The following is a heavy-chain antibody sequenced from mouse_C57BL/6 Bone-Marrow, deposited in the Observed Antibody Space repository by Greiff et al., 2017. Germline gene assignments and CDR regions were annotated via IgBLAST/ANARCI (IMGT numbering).Heavy chain of an antibody. J-gene: IGHJ2*01. CDR2: ISDGGSYT. V-gene: IGHV5-4*01. Sequence: VPLVESGGGLVKPGGSLQLSCAASGFTFRSYAMSWVRQTPEKRLEWVATISDGGSYTYYPDNVKGRFTISRDNAKNNLYLQMSHLKSEDTAMYYCARDPSNYFDYWGQGTTLTVSS. CDR3: ARDPSNYFDY. CDR1: GFTFRSYA.